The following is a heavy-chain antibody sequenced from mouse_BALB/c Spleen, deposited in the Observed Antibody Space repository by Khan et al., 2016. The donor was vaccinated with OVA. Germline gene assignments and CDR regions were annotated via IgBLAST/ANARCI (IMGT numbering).Heavy chain of an antibody. J-gene: IGHJ4*01. CDR1: GFSLSRYN. D-gene: IGHD2-14*01. CDR2: IWGGGGT. CDR3: ARAYYRYDGDDAMDY. Sequence: QVQLKESGPGLVAPSQSLSITCTVSGFSLSRYNIHWVRQPPGKGLEWLGMIWGGGGTDYNSTLKSRLSISKDNSKSQVFLKMNSLQTDDTAMYYCARAYYRYDGDDAMDYWGQGTSVTVSS. V-gene: IGHV2-6-4*01.